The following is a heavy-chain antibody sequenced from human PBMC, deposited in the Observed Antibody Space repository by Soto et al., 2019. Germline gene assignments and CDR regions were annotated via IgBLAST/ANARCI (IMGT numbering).Heavy chain of an antibody. CDR3: ARETRSSVNDYYYYGMDV. CDR1: GFTFSDYY. V-gene: IGHV3-11*01. Sequence: QVQLVESGGGLVKPGGYLRLSCAASGFTFSDYYMSWIRQAPGKGLEWVSYISSSGSTIYYADSVKGRFTISRDNAKNSLYLQMNSLRAEDTAVYYCARETRSSVNDYYYYGMDVWGQGTTVTVSS. D-gene: IGHD6-13*01. J-gene: IGHJ6*02. CDR2: ISSSGSTI.